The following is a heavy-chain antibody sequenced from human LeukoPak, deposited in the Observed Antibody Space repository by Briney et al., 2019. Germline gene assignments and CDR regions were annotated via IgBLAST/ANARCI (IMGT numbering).Heavy chain of an antibody. CDR2: INHRGST. Sequence: SETLSLTCAVYGGSFSGYYWSWIRQPPGKGLEWIGEINHRGSTNYNPSLKSRVTISVDTSKNQFSLKLSSVTAADTAVYYCARDGGDGYNSYYFDYWGQGTLVTVSS. J-gene: IGHJ4*02. CDR1: GGSFSGYY. V-gene: IGHV4-34*01. CDR3: ARDGGDGYNSYYFDY. D-gene: IGHD5-24*01.